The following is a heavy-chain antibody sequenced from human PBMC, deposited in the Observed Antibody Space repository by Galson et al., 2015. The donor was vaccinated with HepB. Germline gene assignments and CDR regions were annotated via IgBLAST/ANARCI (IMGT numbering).Heavy chain of an antibody. V-gene: IGHV3-33*01. CDR2: IWYDGTNI. CDR3: ARVPDYGDVFDY. J-gene: IGHJ4*02. CDR1: GFDFTSYG. Sequence: SLRLSCAASGFDFTSYGMHWVRQTAGKGLEWVANIWYDGTNINYIDSVKGRFTVSRDNSRKTLYLQMNNLRAEDTAVYYCARVPDYGDVFDYWGQGTLVTVSS. D-gene: IGHD4-17*01.